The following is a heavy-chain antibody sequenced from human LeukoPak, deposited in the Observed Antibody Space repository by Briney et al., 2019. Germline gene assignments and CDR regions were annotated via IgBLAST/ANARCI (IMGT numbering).Heavy chain of an antibody. D-gene: IGHD6-13*01. CDR1: GYTFTGYY. J-gene: IGHJ5*02. V-gene: IGHV1-2*02. Sequence: ASVKVSCKASGYTFTGYYIHWVRQAPGQGLEWMGWINPNSGGTNYAQKFQGRVTMTRDTSISTAYMELSRLRSDDTAVYFCARPSSSSWYWFDPWGQGTLVTVSS. CDR3: ARPSSSSWYWFDP. CDR2: INPNSGGT.